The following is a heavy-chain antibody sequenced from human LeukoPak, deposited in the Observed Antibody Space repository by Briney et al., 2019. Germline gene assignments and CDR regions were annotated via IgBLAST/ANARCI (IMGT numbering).Heavy chain of an antibody. J-gene: IGHJ4*02. Sequence: PGGALRHSCATPGFTLSSANMNSVRQTPGKGLDWDSSIHSSSTYIYYADSVRGRFPISIDNAKQPLYLQMNSLVAEDTAVYYCARVSGSGRFYRVFDYWGQGTPVTVSS. V-gene: IGHV3-21*01. CDR3: ARVSGSGRFYRVFDY. D-gene: IGHD3-10*01. CDR1: GFTLSSAN. CDR2: IHSSSTYI.